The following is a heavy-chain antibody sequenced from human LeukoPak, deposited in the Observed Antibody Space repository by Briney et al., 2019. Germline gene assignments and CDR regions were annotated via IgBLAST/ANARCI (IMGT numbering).Heavy chain of an antibody. D-gene: IGHD3-10*01. CDR2: ISTYNGNT. CDR1: GYTSTSYG. V-gene: IGHV1-18*01. CDR3: ATSITMVRGVTQY. J-gene: IGHJ4*02. Sequence: ASVKVSCKASGYTSTSYGISWVRQAPGQGLEWMGWISTYNGNTNYAQKLQGRVTMTTDTSTSTVYMELRSLRSDDTAVYYCATSITMVRGVTQYWGQGTLVTVSS.